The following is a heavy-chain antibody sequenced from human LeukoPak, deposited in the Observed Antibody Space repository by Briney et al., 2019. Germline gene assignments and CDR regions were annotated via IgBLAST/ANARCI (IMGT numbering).Heavy chain of an antibody. V-gene: IGHV3-15*01. D-gene: IGHD3-22*01. CDR3: TTTFDRHYYDHSYVRGGI. CDR2: IRSKTGTT. CDR1: GFTVSDAW. J-gene: IGHJ3*02. Sequence: GGSLRLSCAASGFTVSDAWMNWVRQAPGKGLEWVGRIRSKTGTTDYAAPVKGRFTVSRDDSNNTLYLQMNSLKTGDTAVYYFTTTFDRHYYDHSYVRGGIWGQGTLVTVSS.